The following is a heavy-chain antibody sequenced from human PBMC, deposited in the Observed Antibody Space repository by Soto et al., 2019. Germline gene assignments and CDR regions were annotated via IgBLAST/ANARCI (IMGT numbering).Heavy chain of an antibody. D-gene: IGHD3-22*01. CDR1: GFTFSSYA. Sequence: EVQLLESGGGLVQPGGSLRLSCAASGFTFSSYAMNWVRQAPGKGLEWVSAISGSGGSTYYADSVKGRFTISRDNSKNTLYLQMNSLRAEDTAVYYCAKVPVEDSSGYFPNYDAFDIWGQGTMVTVSS. CDR2: ISGSGGST. J-gene: IGHJ3*02. CDR3: AKVPVEDSSGYFPNYDAFDI. V-gene: IGHV3-23*01.